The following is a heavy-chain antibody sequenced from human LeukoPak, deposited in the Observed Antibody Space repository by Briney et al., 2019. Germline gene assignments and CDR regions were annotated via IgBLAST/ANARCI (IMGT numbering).Heavy chain of an antibody. J-gene: IGHJ6*02. CDR3: ARHRIVGQWLANYYYGMDV. Sequence: GASVKVSCKASGYTFTGYDMHWVRQAPGQGLEWMGWINPNSGGTNYAQKFQGRVTMTRDTSISTAYMELSRLRSDDTAVYYCARHRIVGQWLANYYYGMDVWGQGTTVTVSS. CDR1: GYTFTGYD. CDR2: INPNSGGT. V-gene: IGHV1-2*02. D-gene: IGHD6-19*01.